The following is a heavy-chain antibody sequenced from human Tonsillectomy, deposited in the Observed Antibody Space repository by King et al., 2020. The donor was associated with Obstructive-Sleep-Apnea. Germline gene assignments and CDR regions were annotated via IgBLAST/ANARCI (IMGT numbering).Heavy chain of an antibody. CDR3: AKGLVLLGYY. Sequence: VQLVESGGGVVQPGRSLRLSCAASGFTFSSYGMHWVRQAPGKGLEWVAVISYDGSNKYYADSVKGRFTISRDNSKNTLYLQMNSLRAEDTAVYYCAKGLVLLGYYWGQGTLVTVSS. CDR2: ISYDGSNK. V-gene: IGHV3-30*18. CDR1: GFTFSSYG. J-gene: IGHJ4*02. D-gene: IGHD3-10*01.